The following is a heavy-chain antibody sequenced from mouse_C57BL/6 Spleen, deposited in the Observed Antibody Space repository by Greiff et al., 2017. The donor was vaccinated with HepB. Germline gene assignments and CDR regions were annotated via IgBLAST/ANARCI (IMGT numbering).Heavy chain of an antibody. Sequence: QVQLKESGPELVKPGASVKISCKASGYAFSSSWMNWVKQRPGKGLEWIGRIYPGDGDTNYNGKFKGKATLTADKSSSTAYMQLSSLTSEDSAVYFCARGGITTVVATDAMDYWGQGTSVTVSS. J-gene: IGHJ4*01. CDR1: GYAFSSSW. D-gene: IGHD1-1*01. CDR3: ARGGITTVVATDAMDY. CDR2: IYPGDGDT. V-gene: IGHV1-82*01.